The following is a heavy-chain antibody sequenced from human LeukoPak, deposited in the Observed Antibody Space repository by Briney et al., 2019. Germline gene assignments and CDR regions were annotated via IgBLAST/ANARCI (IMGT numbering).Heavy chain of an antibody. Sequence: ASVKVSCKASGYTFTSYYMHWVRQAPGQGLEWMGWINPNSGGTNYAQKFQGRVTMTRDTSISTGYMELSRLRSDDTAVYYCARDRVVVPAAFDYWGQGTLVTVSS. J-gene: IGHJ4*02. D-gene: IGHD2-2*01. CDR1: GYTFTSYY. CDR2: INPNSGGT. CDR3: ARDRVVVPAAFDY. V-gene: IGHV1-2*02.